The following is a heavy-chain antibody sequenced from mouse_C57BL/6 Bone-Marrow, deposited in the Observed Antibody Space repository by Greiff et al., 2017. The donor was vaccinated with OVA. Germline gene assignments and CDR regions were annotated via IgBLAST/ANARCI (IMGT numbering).Heavy chain of an antibody. CDR1: GYAFSSSW. CDR2: IYPGDGDT. Sequence: VQRVESGPELVKPGASVKISCKASGYAFSSSWMNWVKQRPGKGLEWIGRIYPGDGDTNYNGKFKGKATLTADKSSSTAYMQLSSLTSEDSAVYFCARTIPYYGSSYWYFDVWGTGTTVTVSS. CDR3: ARTIPYYGSSYWYFDV. J-gene: IGHJ1*03. D-gene: IGHD1-1*01. V-gene: IGHV1-82*01.